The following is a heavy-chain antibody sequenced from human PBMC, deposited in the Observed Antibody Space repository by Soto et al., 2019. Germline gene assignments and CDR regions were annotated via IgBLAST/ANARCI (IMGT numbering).Heavy chain of an antibody. CDR2: IIPIFGTA. J-gene: IGHJ5*02. CDR3: ARDPMTMVRGVLSPFDP. D-gene: IGHD3-10*01. V-gene: IGHV1-69*13. Sequence: GYSVKVSCKASGGPFSSYAISWVRQAPGQGLEWMGGIIPIFGTANCAQKFQGRVTITADESTSTAYMELSSLRSEDTAVYYCARDPMTMVRGVLSPFDPWGQGTLVTVFS. CDR1: GGPFSSYA.